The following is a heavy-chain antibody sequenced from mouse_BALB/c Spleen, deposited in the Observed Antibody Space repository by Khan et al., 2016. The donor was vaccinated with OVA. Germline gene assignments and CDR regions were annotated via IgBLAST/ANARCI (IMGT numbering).Heavy chain of an antibody. CDR3: ARAGYGGFAF. Sequence: QVQLKESGPELVKPGASVKMSCKASGYTFTDFLISWVKQRKGQGLEWIGEIYPGSGYTYYNEKFKGKATLTSDKSSNTAYMQLRNLTSEDSAVYFGARAGYGGFAFWGQGTLVTVSA. CDR2: IYPGSGYT. J-gene: IGHJ3*01. CDR1: GYTFTDFL. V-gene: IGHV1-81*01. D-gene: IGHD3-2*02.